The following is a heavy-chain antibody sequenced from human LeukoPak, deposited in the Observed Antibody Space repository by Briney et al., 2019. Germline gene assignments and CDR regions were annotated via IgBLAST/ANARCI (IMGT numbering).Heavy chain of an antibody. J-gene: IGHJ6*03. CDR1: GYTFTGYY. CDR2: INPNSGGT. CDR3: ARVRAARLYYYYYMDV. V-gene: IGHV1-2*02. Sequence: ASVKVSCRASGYTFTGYYMHWVRQAPGQGLEWMGWINPNSGGTNYAQKFQGRVTMTRDTSISTAYMELSRLRSDDTAVYYCARVRAARLYYYYYMDVWGKGTTVTVSS. D-gene: IGHD6-6*01.